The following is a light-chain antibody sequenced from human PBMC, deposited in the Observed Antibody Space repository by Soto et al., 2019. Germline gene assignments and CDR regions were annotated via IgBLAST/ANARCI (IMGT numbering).Light chain of an antibody. CDR2: DAS. CDR1: QSVSSY. V-gene: IGKV3-11*01. CDR3: QQRSNWPLT. J-gene: IGKJ5*01. Sequence: EIVLTQSPATLSLYPGERATLSCRASQSVSSYLAWYHQKPGQAPRLLIYDASNRATGIPARFSGSGSGTDFTLTISSLEPADFAVYYCQQRSNWPLTFGQGTRLEIK.